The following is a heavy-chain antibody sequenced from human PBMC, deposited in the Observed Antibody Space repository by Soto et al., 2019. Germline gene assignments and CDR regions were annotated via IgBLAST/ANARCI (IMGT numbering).Heavy chain of an antibody. J-gene: IGHJ2*01. CDR1: GFTFSSYG. V-gene: IGHV3-33*01. CDR2: IWYDGSNK. CDR3: ARDLDDYGDYVVPNWYFDL. Sequence: QVQLVESGGGVVQPGRSLRLSCAASGFTFSSYGMHWVRQAPGKGLEWVAVIWYDGSNKYYADSVKGRFTISRDNSKNTLYLQMNSLRAEDTAVYYCARDLDDYGDYVVPNWYFDLWGRGTLVTVSS. D-gene: IGHD4-17*01.